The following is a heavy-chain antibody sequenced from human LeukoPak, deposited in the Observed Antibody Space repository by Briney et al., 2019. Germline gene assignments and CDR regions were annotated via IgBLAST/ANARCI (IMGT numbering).Heavy chain of an antibody. V-gene: IGHV1-2*02. J-gene: IGHJ3*02. CDR3: ARDLPDSGILTAQDI. D-gene: IGHD3-9*01. Sequence: GASVKVSCKASGYSFTSYYMHWVRHAPGQGLEWMGWINPNSGGTNYAQKFQGRVTMTRDTSISTAYMELSSLRSDDTAVYYCARDLPDSGILTAQDIWGQGTMVTVSS. CDR2: INPNSGGT. CDR1: GYSFTSYY.